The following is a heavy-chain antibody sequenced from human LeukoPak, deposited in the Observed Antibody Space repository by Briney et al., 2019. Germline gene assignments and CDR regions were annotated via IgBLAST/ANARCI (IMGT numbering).Heavy chain of an antibody. CDR2: VYPSGST. V-gene: IGHV4-61*02. D-gene: IGHD5-18*01. CDR1: GGSTSSGGYY. J-gene: IGHJ5*02. Sequence: SQTLSLTCSLSGGSTSSGGYYWSWLRQPAGKGLEWIGRVYPSGSTSYNPSFKSRVSISIDTFKNQYTLNLSSVTAADTAVYYCAKDMGPTYSNLIGDWFDPWGQGLLVTVSS. CDR3: AKDMGPTYSNLIGDWFDP.